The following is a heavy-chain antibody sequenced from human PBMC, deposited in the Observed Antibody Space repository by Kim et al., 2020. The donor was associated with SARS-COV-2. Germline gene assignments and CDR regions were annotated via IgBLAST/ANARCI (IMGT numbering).Heavy chain of an antibody. D-gene: IGHD1-26*01. Sequence: GRTKYTPSLKSPTTISIDTSKNQSSLELNSVTASDTAVYYCARKSREGVDYWGQGTLVTVSS. V-gene: IGHV4-59*01. CDR2: GRT. CDR3: ARKSREGVDY. J-gene: IGHJ4*02.